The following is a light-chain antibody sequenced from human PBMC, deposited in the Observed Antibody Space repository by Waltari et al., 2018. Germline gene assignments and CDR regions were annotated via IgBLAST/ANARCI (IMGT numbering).Light chain of an antibody. CDR2: FVS. Sequence: EIVLTQSPGTLSVSPGERATLSCRASQSMRNSYIAWYQQKPGQAPRLLMYFVSTRVTGVPDRFSGSGSGTDFILTISRLEPEDSAVYYCQQYGDSWWTFGQGTKVEIK. CDR1: QSMRNSY. V-gene: IGKV3-20*01. J-gene: IGKJ1*01. CDR3: QQYGDSWWT.